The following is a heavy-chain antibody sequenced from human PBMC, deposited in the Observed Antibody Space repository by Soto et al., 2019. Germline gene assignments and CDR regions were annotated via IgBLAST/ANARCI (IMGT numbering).Heavy chain of an antibody. CDR1: GFTCSGYA. V-gene: IGHV3-30-3*01. J-gene: IGHJ6*02. CDR3: ARDTWIVATTRPSYYGMDV. D-gene: IGHD5-12*01. CDR2: ISYDGSSN. Sequence: QVQLVESGGGVVQPGRSLRLSCAASGFTCSGYAMHWVRQAPGKGLEWVAVISYDGSSNYYADSVKGRFTISRDNSKNTLYLQMNSLRAEDTAVYFCARDTWIVATTRPSYYGMDVWGQGTTVTVSS.